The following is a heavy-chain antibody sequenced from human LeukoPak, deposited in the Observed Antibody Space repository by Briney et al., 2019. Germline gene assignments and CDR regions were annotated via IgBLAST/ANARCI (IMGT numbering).Heavy chain of an antibody. Sequence: QSGGSLRLSCAASGFTFSSYAMSWVRQAPGKGLEWVSAISGSGGSTYYADSVKGRFTISRDNSKNTLYLQMNSLRAEDTAVYYCAKDQSGYSGYGFDYWGQGTLVTVSS. CDR2: ISGSGGST. V-gene: IGHV3-23*01. J-gene: IGHJ4*02. D-gene: IGHD5-12*01. CDR3: AKDQSGYSGYGFDY. CDR1: GFTFSSYA.